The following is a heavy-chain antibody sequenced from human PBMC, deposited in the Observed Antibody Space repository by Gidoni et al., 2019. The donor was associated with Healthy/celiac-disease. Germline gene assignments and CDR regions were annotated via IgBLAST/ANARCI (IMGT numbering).Heavy chain of an antibody. J-gene: IGHJ4*02. CDR2: IIPIFGTA. Sequence: QVQLVQSGAEVKKPGCSVKVSCKASGGTCSSDAISWVRPAPGQGLEWRGGIIPIFGTANYAQKFQGRVTITADESTSTAYMELSSLRSEDTAVYYCARVATWDHCSGGSCYSSYYFDYWGQGTLVTVSS. D-gene: IGHD2-15*01. V-gene: IGHV1-69*01. CDR1: GGTCSSDA. CDR3: ARVATWDHCSGGSCYSSYYFDY.